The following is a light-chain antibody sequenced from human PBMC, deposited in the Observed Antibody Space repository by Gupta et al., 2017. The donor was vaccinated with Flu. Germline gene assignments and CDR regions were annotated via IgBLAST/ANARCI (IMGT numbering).Light chain of an antibody. V-gene: IGKV1-39*01. CDR2: AAS. J-gene: IGKJ2*01. CDR1: QSISNY. Sequence: RASQSISNYLSWYQQKPGKAPNLLISAASTLQSAVPSRFSFVRSCADFTLTINSLPPEDVATYYCQQSHSTPYTFGQGTKLNIQ. CDR3: QQSHSTPYT.